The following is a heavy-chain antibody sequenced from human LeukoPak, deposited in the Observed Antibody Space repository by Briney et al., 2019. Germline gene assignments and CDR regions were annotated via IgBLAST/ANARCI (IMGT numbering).Heavy chain of an antibody. Sequence: SGPTLANPTQTLTLTCTFSGFLLSTSGMCVSWIRHPPGKALEWLARIDWDDDKYYSTSLKTRLTISKDTSKNQVVLTMTNMDPVDTATYYCARIWAPVGAPDYWGQGTLVTVSS. J-gene: IGHJ4*02. CDR3: ARIWAPVGAPDY. D-gene: IGHD3-16*01. CDR1: GFLLSTSGMC. V-gene: IGHV2-70*11. CDR2: IDWDDDK.